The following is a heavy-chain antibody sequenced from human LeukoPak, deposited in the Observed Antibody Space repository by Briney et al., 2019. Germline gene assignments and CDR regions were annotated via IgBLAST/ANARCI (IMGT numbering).Heavy chain of an antibody. CDR3: ARGRSPPTYYYYYGMDV. CDR2: INHSGST. CDR1: GGSFSGYY. J-gene: IGHJ6*02. Sequence: SETLSLTCAVYGGSFSGYYWSWIRQPPGKGLEWIGEINHSGSTNYNPSLKSRATISVDTYKNQFSLKLSSVTAADTAVYYCARGRSPPTYYYYYGMDVWGQGTTVTVSS. V-gene: IGHV4-34*01. D-gene: IGHD3-10*01.